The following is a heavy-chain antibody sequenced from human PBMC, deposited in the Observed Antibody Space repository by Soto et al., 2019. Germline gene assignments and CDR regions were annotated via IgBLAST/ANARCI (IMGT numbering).Heavy chain of an antibody. J-gene: IGHJ4*02. Sequence: PGGLLRVSCAASGCTCVSYGRHWVRKDPGKGLVWVSRINSDGRSRSYADSVKGRFTISRDNAQNTLYLQMNSLRAEDTAVYYCARDPYSSSSALDYWGQGALVTVSS. V-gene: IGHV3-74*01. CDR3: ARDPYSSSSALDY. CDR1: GCTCVSYG. D-gene: IGHD6-6*01. CDR2: INSDGRSR.